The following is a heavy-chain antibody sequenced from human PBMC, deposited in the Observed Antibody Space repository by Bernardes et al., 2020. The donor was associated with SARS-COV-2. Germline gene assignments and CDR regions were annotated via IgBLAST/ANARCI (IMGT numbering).Heavy chain of an antibody. D-gene: IGHD2-21*02. CDR1: GFTFSSYG. J-gene: IGHJ4*02. Sequence: GGSLRLSCATSGFTFSSYGMHWVRQAPGKGLEWVAVISYDGSNKYYADSVKGRFTISRDNSKNTLNLQMNSLRAEDTAVYYCARDTEGGDCYFCPGLWGQGTLVTVSS. V-gene: IGHV3-30*03. CDR2: ISYDGSNK. CDR3: ARDTEGGDCYFCPGL.